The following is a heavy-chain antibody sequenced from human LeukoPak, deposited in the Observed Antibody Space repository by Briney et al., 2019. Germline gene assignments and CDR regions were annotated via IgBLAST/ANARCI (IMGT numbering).Heavy chain of an antibody. V-gene: IGHV4-4*07. CDR3: ARDECSGGSCYFDY. Sequence: SETLSLTCTVSGGSISSYYWSWIRQPAGKGLEWIGRIYTSGSTNYNPSLKSRVTMSVDTSKNQFSLKLSSVTAADTAVYYCARDECSGGSCYFDYWGQGTLATVSS. CDR1: GGSISSYY. D-gene: IGHD2-15*01. J-gene: IGHJ4*02. CDR2: IYTSGST.